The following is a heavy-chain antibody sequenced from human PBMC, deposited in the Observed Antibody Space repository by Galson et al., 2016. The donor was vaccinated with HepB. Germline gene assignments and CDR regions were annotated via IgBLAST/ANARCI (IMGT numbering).Heavy chain of an antibody. CDR2: ISSSSTYI. J-gene: IGHJ4*02. CDR1: GFTFSSYS. V-gene: IGHV3-21*01. Sequence: SLRLSCAASGFTFSSYSMHWVRQAPGKGLEWVSSISSSSTYIYYADSVKGRCTISRDNAKNSLHLQMNSLRTEDTAVYYCCVDTAMDYVFDYWGQGTLVTVSS. D-gene: IGHD5-18*01. CDR3: CVDTAMDYVFDY.